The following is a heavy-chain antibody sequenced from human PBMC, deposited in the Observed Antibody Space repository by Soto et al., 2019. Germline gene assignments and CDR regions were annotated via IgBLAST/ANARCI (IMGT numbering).Heavy chain of an antibody. D-gene: IGHD6-13*01. CDR1: GFTFSSRW. CDR3: ATHDGPAAAGLVLDF. J-gene: IGHJ4*02. Sequence: EVQLVESGGGLVQPGGSLRLSCEASGFTFSSRWMTWVRQGPGKGLEWVANIKQDENGKDYVESVKGRFTISRENAKNSLYLQMNSLRAEDTAVYYCATHDGPAAAGLVLDFWGKGTLVTVSS. CDR2: IKQDENGK. V-gene: IGHV3-7*02.